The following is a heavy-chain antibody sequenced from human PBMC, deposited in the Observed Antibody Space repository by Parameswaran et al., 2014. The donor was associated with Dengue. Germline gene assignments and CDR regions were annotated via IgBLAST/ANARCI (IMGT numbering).Heavy chain of an antibody. Sequence: WIRQPPGKGLEWIGTMYYSGTTYYNPSLKSRVTISVDTSKNQFSLKLSSVTAADTAVYYCATLAVAAKKGAFDIWGQGTMVTVSS. D-gene: IGHD6-19*01. V-gene: IGHV4-39*07. CDR2: MYYSGTT. J-gene: IGHJ3*02. CDR3: ATLAVAAKKGAFDI.